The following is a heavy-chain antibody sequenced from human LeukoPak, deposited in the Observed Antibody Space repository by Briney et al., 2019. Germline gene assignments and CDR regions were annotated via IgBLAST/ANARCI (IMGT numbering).Heavy chain of an antibody. CDR1: GGSLNSFY. CDR2: IYYSGST. V-gene: IGHV4-59*01. J-gene: IGHJ4*02. D-gene: IGHD3-22*01. CDR3: ARTILEYYYDSNGRYYFDY. Sequence: SETLSLTCTVSGGSLNSFYWSWIRQPPGKGLEWIGYIYYSGSTNYNPSLESRVTISVDTSKNQFSLKLSSVTAADTAVYYCARTILEYYYDSNGRYYFDYWGQGTLVTVSS.